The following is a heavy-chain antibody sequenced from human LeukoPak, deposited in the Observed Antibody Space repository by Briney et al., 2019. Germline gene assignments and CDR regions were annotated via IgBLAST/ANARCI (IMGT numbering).Heavy chain of an antibody. V-gene: IGHV3-49*03. J-gene: IGHJ4*02. CDR2: IRSKAYGGTT. Sequence: GGSLRLSCTASGFTFGDYAMSWFRQAPGKGLEWVGLIRSKAYGGTTEYAASVTARFAISRDDSKNTLYLQMNSLKTEDTAVYYCTTGQWLARWGQGTLVTVSS. D-gene: IGHD6-19*01. CDR3: TTGQWLAR. CDR1: GFTFGDYA.